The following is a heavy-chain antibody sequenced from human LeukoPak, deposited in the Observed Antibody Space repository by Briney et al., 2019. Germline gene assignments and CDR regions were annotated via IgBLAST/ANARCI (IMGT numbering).Heavy chain of an antibody. Sequence: SETLSLTCAVYGGSFSGYYWSWIRQPPGKGLEWIGEINHSGSTNYNPSLKSRVTISVDTSKNQFSLQLNSVTPEDTAVYYCARDYSGYDESYYGMDVWGQGATVTVSS. CDR2: INHSGST. V-gene: IGHV4-34*01. CDR3: ARDYSGYDESYYGMDV. D-gene: IGHD5-12*01. J-gene: IGHJ6*02. CDR1: GGSFSGYY.